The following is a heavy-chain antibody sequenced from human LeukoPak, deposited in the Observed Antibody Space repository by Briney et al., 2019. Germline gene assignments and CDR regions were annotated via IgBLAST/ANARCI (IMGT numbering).Heavy chain of an antibody. CDR3: ARAAMVRGVILGYYGMDV. J-gene: IGHJ6*04. D-gene: IGHD3-10*01. V-gene: IGHV4-61*01. CDR2: IYYSGST. CDR1: GGSVSSGSYY. Sequence: PSETLSLTCTVSGGSVSSGSYYWSWSRQPPGKGLEWIGYIYYSGSTNYNPSLKSRVTISVDTSKNQFSLKLSSVTAADTAVYYCARAAMVRGVILGYYGMDVWGKGTTVTVSS.